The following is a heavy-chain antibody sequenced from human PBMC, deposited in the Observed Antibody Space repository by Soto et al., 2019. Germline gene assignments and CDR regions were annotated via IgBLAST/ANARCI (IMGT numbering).Heavy chain of an antibody. D-gene: IGHD2-15*01. CDR1: GFSLTTSGVG. J-gene: IGHJ5*02. V-gene: IGHV2-5*02. CDR2: IYWDDDK. Sequence: QITLKESGPTLLKPTQTLTLTCTFSGFSLTTSGVGVGWIRQPPGKALEWLALIYWDDDKRYSPSLHSKLTITNDTSKHQVVLTMTNMGPVDTATYYCAPTFPRRTAGSSGGSFPPALDPWGHGPLVTVS. CDR3: APTFPRRTAGSSGGSFPPALDP.